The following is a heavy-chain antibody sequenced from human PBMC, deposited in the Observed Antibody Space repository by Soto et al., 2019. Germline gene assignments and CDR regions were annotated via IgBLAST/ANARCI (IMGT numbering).Heavy chain of an antibody. CDR1: GFTFTTYG. Sequence: EVHLVESGGGLVQPGGSLRVSCAASGFTFTTYGMIWVRQAPGKGLEWISFITTTSDATYYADSVKGRFSISRDNAKNSVSLQMNSLRDEDTAVYYCVRYGYKTCDYWGQGTLVTVSS. CDR2: ITTTSDAT. J-gene: IGHJ4*02. V-gene: IGHV3-48*02. D-gene: IGHD5-18*01. CDR3: VRYGYKTCDY.